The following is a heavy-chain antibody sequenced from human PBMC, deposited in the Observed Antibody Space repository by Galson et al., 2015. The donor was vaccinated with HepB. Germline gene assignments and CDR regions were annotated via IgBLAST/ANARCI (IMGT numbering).Heavy chain of an antibody. CDR1: GFTFSRYD. Sequence: SLRLSCAASGFTFSRYDMNWVRQAPGKGLEWVAVISGSAGSTNYADSVKGRFSIPRDNSKNTLYLQMNGLRAEDTAVYYCAKEPPGYFDYWGQGALVTVSS. CDR3: AKEPPGYFDY. CDR2: ISGSAGST. J-gene: IGHJ4*02. V-gene: IGHV3-23*01.